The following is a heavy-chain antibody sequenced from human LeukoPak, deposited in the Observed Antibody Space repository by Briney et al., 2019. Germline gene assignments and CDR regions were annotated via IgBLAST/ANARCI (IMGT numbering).Heavy chain of an antibody. CDR1: GGSISSSSYY. D-gene: IGHD1-26*01. V-gene: IGHV4-39*01. J-gene: IGHJ4*02. Sequence: SETLSLTCTVSGGSISSSSYYWGWIRQPPGKGLEWIGSIYYSGSTYYNPSLKSRVTISVDTSKNQFSLKLSSVTAADTAVYYCVRQTIGGSWFSGNVDYGGQGPLVTVSS. CDR2: IYYSGST. CDR3: VRQTIGGSWFSGNVDY.